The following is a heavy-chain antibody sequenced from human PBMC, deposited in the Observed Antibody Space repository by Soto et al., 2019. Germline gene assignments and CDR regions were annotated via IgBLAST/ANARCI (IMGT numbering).Heavy chain of an antibody. CDR2: ISYDGSNK. J-gene: IGHJ5*02. V-gene: IGHV3-30-3*01. CDR1: GITFNTYA. D-gene: IGHD2-2*01. CDR3: ARRYKDGRRDCISTSCLFDP. Sequence: GGSLRLSCAASGITFNTYAMHWVRQAPGKGLEWVAVISYDGSNKYYADSVKGRFTISRDNSKNTLYLQMNSLRPEDTAVYYCARRYKDGRRDCISTSCLFDPWGQGTLVTVSS.